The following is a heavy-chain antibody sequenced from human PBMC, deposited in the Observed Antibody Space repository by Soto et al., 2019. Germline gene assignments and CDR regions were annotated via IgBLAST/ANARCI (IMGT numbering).Heavy chain of an antibody. CDR3: ARHATANGGPLDV. CDR2: INHGGNT. V-gene: IGHV4-34*01. J-gene: IGHJ6*02. CDR1: GGSFSGYY. D-gene: IGHD2-8*01. Sequence: SETLSLTCAVYGGSFSGYYWIWVRQTPGKGLEWIGEINHGGNTNYNPSLKGRVSIFRDTSKNQFSLKLHSVTAADTGVYYCARHATANGGPLDVWGQGTTVTVSS.